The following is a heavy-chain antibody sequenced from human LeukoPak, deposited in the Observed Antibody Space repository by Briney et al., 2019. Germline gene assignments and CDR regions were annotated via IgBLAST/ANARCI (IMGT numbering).Heavy chain of an antibody. V-gene: IGHV3-53*01. CDR1: GFTVSSNY. CDR3: ARDFLVMGATRYLDY. Sequence: GGSLRLSCAASGFTVSSNYMSWVRQAPGKGLEWVSVIYSGGSTYYADSVKGRFTISRDNSKNTLYLQMNSLRAEDTAVYYCARDFLVMGATRYLDYWGQGTLVTVSS. D-gene: IGHD1-26*01. J-gene: IGHJ4*02. CDR2: IYSGGST.